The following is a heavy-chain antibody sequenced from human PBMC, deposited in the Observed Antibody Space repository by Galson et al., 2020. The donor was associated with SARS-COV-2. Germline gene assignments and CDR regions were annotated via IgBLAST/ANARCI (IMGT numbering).Heavy chain of an antibody. CDR3: ARGGYKRGGDCYFTCYYCMDV. Sequence: SVKVSCKASGGTFSSYAISWVRQAPGQGLEWMGGIIPIFGTANYAQKFQGRVTITADESTSTAYMELSSLRSEDTAVYYCARGGYKRGGDCYFTCYYCMDVWGKGTPVTVSS. V-gene: IGHV1-69*13. CDR2: IIPIFGTA. D-gene: IGHD2-21*01. CDR1: GGTFSSYA. J-gene: IGHJ6*03.